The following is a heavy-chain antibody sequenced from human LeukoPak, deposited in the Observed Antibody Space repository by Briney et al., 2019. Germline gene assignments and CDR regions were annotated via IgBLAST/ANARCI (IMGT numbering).Heavy chain of an antibody. V-gene: IGHV3-74*01. D-gene: IGHD3-10*01. CDR3: VREGYGPDNYPFDS. J-gene: IGHJ4*02. Sequence: PGGSLRLSCAVSGFTFTSHWMHWVRQALGKGLVWVSRITSHGTNTTYADSVKGRFTISRDNAKNTLYLQMNSLRAEDTAVYYCVREGYGPDNYPFDSWGQGTLVTVSS. CDR2: ITSHGTNT. CDR1: GFTFTSHW.